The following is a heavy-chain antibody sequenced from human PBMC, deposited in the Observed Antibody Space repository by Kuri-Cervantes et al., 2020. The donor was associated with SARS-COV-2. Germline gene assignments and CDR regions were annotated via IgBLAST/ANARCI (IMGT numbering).Heavy chain of an antibody. V-gene: IGHV4-61*02. D-gene: IGHD3-22*01. CDR3: ARDLAYDSSGYAFDY. CDR1: GGSISSGSYY. J-gene: IGHJ4*02. CDR2: IFTSGST. Sequence: CTVSGGSISSGSYYWSWIRQPAGKGLEWIGRIFTSGSTNYNPSLKSRVTISVDTSKNQFSLKLSSVTAADTAVYYCARDLAYDSSGYAFDYWGQGTLVTVSS.